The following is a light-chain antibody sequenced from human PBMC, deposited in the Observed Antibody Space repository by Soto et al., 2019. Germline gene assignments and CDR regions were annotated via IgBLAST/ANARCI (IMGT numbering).Light chain of an antibody. J-gene: IGKJ2*01. CDR1: QSLVHSDGNTY. CDR2: EVS. CDR3: MQGTHWPPYT. Sequence: DVVMTQSPPPLPVTLGQPASISCRSSQSLVHSDGNTYLSWFQQRPGQSPRRLIYEVSKRDSGVPDRFSGSGSGTDFTLTISRVEAEDVGVYYCMQGTHWPPYTFGQGTKLEIK. V-gene: IGKV2-30*02.